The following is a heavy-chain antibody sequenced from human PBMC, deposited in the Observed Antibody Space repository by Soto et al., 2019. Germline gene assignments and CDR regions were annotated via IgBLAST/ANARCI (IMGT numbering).Heavy chain of an antibody. J-gene: IGHJ4*02. V-gene: IGHV3-20*04. CDR2: INWNGGST. CDR3: AAYSHKGY. CDR1: GFTFDDYG. D-gene: IGHD3-16*01. Sequence: GGSLRLSCAASGFTFDDYGMSWVRQAPGKGLEWVSGINWNGGSTYYADSVKGRFTISRDSSKNTLYLQMNSLRAEDTAMYYCAAYSHKGYWGQGTLVTVSS.